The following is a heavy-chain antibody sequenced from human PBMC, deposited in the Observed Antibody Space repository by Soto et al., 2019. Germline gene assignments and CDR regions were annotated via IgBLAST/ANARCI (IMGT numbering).Heavy chain of an antibody. J-gene: IGHJ6*02. CDR3: ARGADCSGGSCYSDYYYGMHV. D-gene: IGHD2-15*01. V-gene: IGHV3-33*01. Sequence: ESGGGVVQPGRSLRLSCAASGFTFSSYGMHWVRQAPGKGLEWVAVIWYDGSNKYYADSVKGRFTISRDNSKNTLYLQMNSLRAEDTAVYYCARGADCSGGSCYSDYYYGMHVWGQGTTVTVSS. CDR2: IWYDGSNK. CDR1: GFTFSSYG.